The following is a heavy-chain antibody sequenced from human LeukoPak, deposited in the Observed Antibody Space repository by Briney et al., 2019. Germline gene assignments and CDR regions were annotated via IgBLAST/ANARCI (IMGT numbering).Heavy chain of an antibody. J-gene: IGHJ4*02. CDR1: GFTFSTFE. V-gene: IGHV3-48*03. CDR3: ARSTYYYDSSGYLYPSFFDY. Sequence: RGGSLGLSCAASGFTFSTFELNWVRQAPGKGLEWVSYISRTSHTIYYADSVKGRFTISRDNAKNSLYLQMNSLRDEDTAVYYCARSTYYYDSSGYLYPSFFDYWGQGNLVTVSS. D-gene: IGHD3-22*01. CDR2: ISRTSHTI.